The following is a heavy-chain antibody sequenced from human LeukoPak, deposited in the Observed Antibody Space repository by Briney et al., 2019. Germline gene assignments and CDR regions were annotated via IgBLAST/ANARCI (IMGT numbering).Heavy chain of an antibody. CDR2: ISGSGGST. V-gene: IGHV3-23*01. Sequence: GGSLRLSCAASGFTFSSYAMTWVRQAQGKGLEWVSAISGSGGSTYYADSVKGRFTISRDNSKNTLYLQMNSLRAEDTAVYYCAKVPNDYGPFYYYYYGMDVWGQGTTVTVSS. D-gene: IGHD5-12*01. CDR3: AKVPNDYGPFYYYYYGMDV. CDR1: GFTFSSYA. J-gene: IGHJ6*02.